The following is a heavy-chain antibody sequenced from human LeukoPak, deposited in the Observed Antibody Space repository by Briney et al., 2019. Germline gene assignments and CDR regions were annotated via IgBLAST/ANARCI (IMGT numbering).Heavy chain of an antibody. V-gene: IGHV3-7*01. D-gene: IGHD6-13*01. Sequence: GGSLRLSCATSGFTFSSYYMAWVRQAPGKGLEWVANIKGDGGEIYYLDSVKGRFTISRDNVKNSLYLQMNSLRAEDTAVYYCARPIAAAERYYYYYYMDVWGKGTTVTISS. CDR2: IKGDGGEI. J-gene: IGHJ6*03. CDR1: GFTFSSYY. CDR3: ARPIAAAERYYYYYYMDV.